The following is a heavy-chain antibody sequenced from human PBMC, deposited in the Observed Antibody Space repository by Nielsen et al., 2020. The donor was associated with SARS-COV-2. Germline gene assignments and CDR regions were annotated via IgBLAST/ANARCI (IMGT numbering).Heavy chain of an antibody. CDR2: IDPSDSYT. CDR3: ARRTAYCSGGSCYGFDY. CDR1: GYSFTSYW. D-gene: IGHD2-15*01. J-gene: IGHJ4*02. V-gene: IGHV5-10-1*01. Sequence: GESLKISCKGSGYSFTSYWISWVRQMPGKGLEWMGRIDPSDSYTNYSPSFQGHVTISADKSISTAYLQWSSLKASDTAMYYCARRTAYCSGGSCYGFDYWGQGTLVTVSS.